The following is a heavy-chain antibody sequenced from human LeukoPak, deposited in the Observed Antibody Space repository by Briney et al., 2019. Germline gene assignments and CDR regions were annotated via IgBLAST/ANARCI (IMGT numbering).Heavy chain of an antibody. V-gene: IGHV3-30-3*01. CDR2: ISYDGSNK. CDR1: GFTFSSYA. CDR3: ARARSHESSSWYASPVQPSLYYYYGMDV. Sequence: PGRSLRLSCAASGFTFSSYAMHWVRQAPGKGLEWVAVISYDGSNKYYADSVKGRFTISRDNSKNTLYLQMNSLRAEDTAVYYCARARSHESSSWYASPVQPSLYYYYGMDVWGQGTTVTVSS. D-gene: IGHD6-13*01. J-gene: IGHJ6*02.